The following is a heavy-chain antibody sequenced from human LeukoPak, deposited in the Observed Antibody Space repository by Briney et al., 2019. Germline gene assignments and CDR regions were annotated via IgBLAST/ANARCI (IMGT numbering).Heavy chain of an antibody. CDR3: AKSNGYGLIDI. J-gene: IGHJ3*02. CDR2: INHSGST. D-gene: IGHD3-10*01. Sequence: KSSETLSLTCAVYGASFSGYYWSWIRQPPGKGLEWIGEINHSGSTNYNPSLKSRVTISLDTSRNQFSLKLNSVTAADTAVYYCAKSNGYGLIDIWGQGTMATVSS. CDR1: GASFSGYY. V-gene: IGHV4-34*01.